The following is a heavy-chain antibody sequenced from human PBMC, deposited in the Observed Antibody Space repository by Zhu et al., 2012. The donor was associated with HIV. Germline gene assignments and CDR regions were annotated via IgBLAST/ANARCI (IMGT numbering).Heavy chain of an antibody. CDR3: ASSFTWFGESSEAGYYFDY. D-gene: IGHD3-10*01. CDR1: GFTFSSYG. J-gene: IGHJ4*02. V-gene: IGHV4-34*10. CDR2: INHSGST. Sequence: QVQLVESGGGVVQPGRSLRLSCAASGFTFSSYGMHWVRQAPGKGLEWIGEINHSGSTNYNPSLKSRLTMSVDTSKNQFSLKLSSVTAADTAVYYCASSFTWFGESSEAGYYFDYVGPGNPGPPSPQ.